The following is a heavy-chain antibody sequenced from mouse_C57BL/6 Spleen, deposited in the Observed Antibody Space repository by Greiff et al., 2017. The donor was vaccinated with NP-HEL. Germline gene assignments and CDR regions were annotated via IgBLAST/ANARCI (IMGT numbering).Heavy chain of an antibody. CDR1: GYTFTSYW. J-gene: IGHJ1*03. CDR3: ARRGYGKRYFDV. D-gene: IGHD2-10*02. CDR2: IDPSDSYT. Sequence: QVQLQQPGAELVKPGASVKLSCKASGYTFTSYWIQWVKQRPGQGLEWIGEIDPSDSYTNYNQKFKGKATLTVDTSSSTAYMQLISLTSEDSAVYYCARRGYGKRYFDVWGTGTTVTVSS. V-gene: IGHV1-50*01.